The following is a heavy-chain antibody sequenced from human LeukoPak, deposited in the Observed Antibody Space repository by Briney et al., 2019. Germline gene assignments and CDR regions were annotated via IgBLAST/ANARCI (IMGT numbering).Heavy chain of an antibody. Sequence: GGSLRLSCEASGFIFSSYSMNWVRQAPGKGLEWVSSIGSSTYIYYADSVKGRFTISRDNAKNSLYLQMNSLRAEDTAVYYCARARVLVTAGIYWFDPWGQGTLVTVSS. D-gene: IGHD6-13*01. V-gene: IGHV3-21*01. CDR1: GFIFSSYS. CDR3: ARARVLVTAGIYWFDP. J-gene: IGHJ5*02. CDR2: IGSSTYI.